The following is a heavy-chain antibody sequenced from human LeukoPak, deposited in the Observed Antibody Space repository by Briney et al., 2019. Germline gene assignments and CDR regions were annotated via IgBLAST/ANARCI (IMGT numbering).Heavy chain of an antibody. D-gene: IGHD3-22*01. CDR1: GFTFSSYE. Sequence: QPGRSLRLSCAASGFTFSSYEMNWVRQAPGKGLEWVSYISSSGSTIYYADSVKGRFTISRDNAKNSLYLQMNSLRAEDTAVYYCARDNYDSSGYYFDWGQGTLVTVSS. CDR3: ARDNYDSSGYYFD. V-gene: IGHV3-48*03. J-gene: IGHJ4*02. CDR2: ISSSGSTI.